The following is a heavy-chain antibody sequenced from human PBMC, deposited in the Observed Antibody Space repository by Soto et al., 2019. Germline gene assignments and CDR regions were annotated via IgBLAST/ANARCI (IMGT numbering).Heavy chain of an antibody. Sequence: QVQLVESGGGVVQPRRSLRLSCAASGFTFSSYGIHWVRQAPGKGLEWVAVISYDGSKKYYVDSVKGRFTISRDNSKNTLYLQMNSLRAEDTAVYYCAKDLGDYSNYEGAFDIWGQGTMVTVSS. V-gene: IGHV3-30*18. J-gene: IGHJ3*02. CDR3: AKDLGDYSNYEGAFDI. CDR2: ISYDGSKK. CDR1: GFTFSSYG. D-gene: IGHD4-4*01.